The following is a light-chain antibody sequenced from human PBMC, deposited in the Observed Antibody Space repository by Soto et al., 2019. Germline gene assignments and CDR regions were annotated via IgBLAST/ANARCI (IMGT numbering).Light chain of an antibody. V-gene: IGKV3-15*01. CDR3: QQYNNWPPLT. Sequence: EIVVTQSPATLSVSPGERATLSCRTSQSVSSNLAWYQQKPGQAPRLLIYGASTRATGIPARFSGSGSGIEFTLTISSLQSEDFAVYYCQQYNNWPPLTFGGGTKVEIK. J-gene: IGKJ4*01. CDR2: GAS. CDR1: QSVSSN.